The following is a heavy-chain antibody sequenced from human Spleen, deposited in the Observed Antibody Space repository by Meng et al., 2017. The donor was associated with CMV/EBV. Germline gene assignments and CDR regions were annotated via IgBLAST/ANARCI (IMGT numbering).Heavy chain of an antibody. CDR1: GYNFAGYW. CDR2: IFPGDSDT. D-gene: IGHD1-26*01. J-gene: IGHJ5*02. Sequence: KVSCKGSGYNFAGYWIGWVRQMPGKGLEWMGIIFPGDSDTRYSPPFEGRVTISADKSISTAYLQWSSLKASDTAMYYCARLGRGPYSGSYMGGVWFDPWGQGTLVTVSS. CDR3: ARLGRGPYSGSYMGGVWFDP. V-gene: IGHV5-51*01.